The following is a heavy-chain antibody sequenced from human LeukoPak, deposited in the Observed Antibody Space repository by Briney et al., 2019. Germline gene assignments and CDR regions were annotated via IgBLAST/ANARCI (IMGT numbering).Heavy chain of an antibody. D-gene: IGHD3-9*01. CDR2: IIPIFGTA. CDR1: GGTFSSYA. CDR3: ARDLEGLLFGGGDYDILGD. V-gene: IGHV1-69*05. J-gene: IGHJ4*02. Sequence: VASVKVSCKASGGTFSSYAISWVRQAPGQGLEWMGRIIPIFGTANYAQKFQGRVTITTDESTGTAYMELSSLRSEDTVVYYCARDLEGLLFGGGDYDILGDWGQGTLVTVSS.